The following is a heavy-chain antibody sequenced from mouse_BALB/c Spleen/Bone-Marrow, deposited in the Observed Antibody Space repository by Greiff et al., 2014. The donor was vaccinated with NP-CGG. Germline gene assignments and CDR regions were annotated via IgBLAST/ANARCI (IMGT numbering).Heavy chain of an antibody. CDR3: ARYDYRYSWFAY. V-gene: IGHV14-3*02. D-gene: IGHD2-14*01. CDR1: GFNIKDTY. J-gene: IGHJ3*01. CDR2: IDPANGNT. Sequence: DVKLVASGAELVKPGASVKLSCTASGFNIKDTYMHWVKQRPEQGLEWIGRIDPANGNTKYDPKFQGKATITTDTSSNTAYLQLRSLTSEDTAVYYCARYDYRYSWFAYWGQGTLVTVSA.